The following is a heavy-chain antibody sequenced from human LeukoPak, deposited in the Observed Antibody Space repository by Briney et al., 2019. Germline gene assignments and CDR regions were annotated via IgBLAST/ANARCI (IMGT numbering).Heavy chain of an antibody. V-gene: IGHV4-34*01. Sequence: SETLSLTCAVYGGSFSGYYWSWIRQPPGKGLEWIGEINHGGSTNYNPSLKSRVTISVDTSKNQFSLKLSSVTAADTAVYYCARTYYDFWSGSAPGNWFDPWGQGTLVTVSS. D-gene: IGHD3-3*01. J-gene: IGHJ5*02. CDR1: GGSFSGYY. CDR3: ARTYYDFWSGSAPGNWFDP. CDR2: INHGGST.